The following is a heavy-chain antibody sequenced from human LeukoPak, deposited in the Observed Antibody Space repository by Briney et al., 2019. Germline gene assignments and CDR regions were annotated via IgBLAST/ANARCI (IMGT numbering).Heavy chain of an antibody. V-gene: IGHV3-66*01. CDR3: RWEPKY. D-gene: IGHD1-26*01. Sequence: GGSLRLSCAASGFTVSNNYMSWVRQTPGKGLEWVSLIYSGGSTYYAGSVKGRFTISRGNSKNTLYLQMNSLRAEDTAVYYCRWEPKYWGQGTLVTVSS. CDR2: IYSGGST. CDR1: GFTVSNNY. J-gene: IGHJ4*02.